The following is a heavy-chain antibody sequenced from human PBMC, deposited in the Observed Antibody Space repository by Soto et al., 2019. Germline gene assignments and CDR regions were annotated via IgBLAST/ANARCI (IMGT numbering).Heavy chain of an antibody. CDR3: ARDLATLDV. V-gene: IGHV3-30-3*01. J-gene: IGHJ6*02. D-gene: IGHD3-16*01. Sequence: GGSLRLSCAASGFTFSSYAMHWVRQAPGKGLEWVAVISYDGSNKYYADSVKGRFTISRDNSKNTLYLQMNSLSAEDTAVYYCARDLATLDVWGQGTTVTVSS. CDR2: ISYDGSNK. CDR1: GFTFSSYA.